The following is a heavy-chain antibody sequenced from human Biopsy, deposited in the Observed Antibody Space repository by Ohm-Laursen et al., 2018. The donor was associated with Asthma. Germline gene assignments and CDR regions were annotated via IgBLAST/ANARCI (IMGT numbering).Heavy chain of an antibody. CDR1: YGSITGGGYY. V-gene: IGHV4-31*03. D-gene: IGHD3-22*01. J-gene: IGHJ4*02. CDR2: IYYSGST. Sequence: SQTLSLTCTVSYGSITGGGYYWTWIRQHPGKGLEWIGFIYYSGSTYYNPSFKSRVSISIDTSKNQFSLKLSSVTAADTAVYYCARAQDYYDSRGYYRSFDYWGQGTLVTVSS. CDR3: ARAQDYYDSRGYYRSFDY.